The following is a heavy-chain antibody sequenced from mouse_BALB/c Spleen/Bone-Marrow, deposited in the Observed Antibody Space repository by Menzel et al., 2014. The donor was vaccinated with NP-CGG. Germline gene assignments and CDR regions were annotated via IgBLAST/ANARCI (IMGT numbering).Heavy chain of an antibody. V-gene: IGHV1-12*01. Sequence: QVQLQQSGAELVKPGASVKMSCKASGYTFTSYNMHWSKQTPGQGLEWIGAFYPGNGDTSYNQKFKGKATLTADKSSSTVYMQISSITFEDSAVYYCARSEYGNYPWFAYWGQGTLVTVSA. CDR1: GYTFTSYN. J-gene: IGHJ3*01. CDR2: FYPGNGDT. D-gene: IGHD2-1*01. CDR3: ARSEYGNYPWFAY.